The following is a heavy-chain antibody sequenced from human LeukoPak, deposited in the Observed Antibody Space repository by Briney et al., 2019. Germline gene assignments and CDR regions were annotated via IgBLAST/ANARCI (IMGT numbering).Heavy chain of an antibody. CDR2: ISGSGGST. CDR3: AKTVTYDILTGNYYYYYMDV. CDR1: GFTFGDYA. D-gene: IGHD3-9*01. V-gene: IGHV3-23*01. J-gene: IGHJ6*03. Sequence: PGRSLRLSCTASGFTFGDYAMSWVRQAPGKGLEWVSAISGSGGSTYYADSVKGRFTISRDNSKNTLYLQMNSLRAEDTAVYYCAKTVTYDILTGNYYYYYMDVWGKGTTVTVSS.